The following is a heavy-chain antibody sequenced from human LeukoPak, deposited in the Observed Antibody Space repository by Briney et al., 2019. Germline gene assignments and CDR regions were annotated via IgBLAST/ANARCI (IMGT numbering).Heavy chain of an antibody. CDR3: AREGLWWYAFDI. CDR2: ISGGGDST. D-gene: IGHD4/OR15-4a*01. CDR1: GFTFSSCG. J-gene: IGHJ3*02. V-gene: IGHV3-23*01. Sequence: PGGSLRLSCAASGFTFSSCGMSWVRQAPGKGLEWVSAISGGGDSTYYADSVKGRFTISRDNAKNSLYLQMNSLRAEDTAVYYCAREGLWWYAFDIWGQGTMVTVSS.